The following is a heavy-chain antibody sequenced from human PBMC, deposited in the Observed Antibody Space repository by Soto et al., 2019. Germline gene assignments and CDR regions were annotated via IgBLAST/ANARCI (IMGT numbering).Heavy chain of an antibody. CDR1: GGSISSSIYY. Sequence: SETLSLTCTVSGGSISSSIYYWVWIRQPPGKVLDWIGSIYYSGSTYYNPSLKSRVTISVDTSKNQFSLKLSSVTAADTAVYYCASLHRASTYYDFWSGLIDWFDPWGQGTLVTVSS. CDR2: IYYSGST. J-gene: IGHJ5*02. V-gene: IGHV4-39*01. D-gene: IGHD3-3*01. CDR3: ASLHRASTYYDFWSGLIDWFDP.